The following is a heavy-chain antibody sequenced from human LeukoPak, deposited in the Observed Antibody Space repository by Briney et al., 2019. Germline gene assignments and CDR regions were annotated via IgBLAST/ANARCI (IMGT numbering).Heavy chain of an antibody. CDR3: ARATPSGYSYGVSLDY. CDR1: GGSISSYY. CDR2: IYTSGST. V-gene: IGHV4-4*08. Sequence: SETLSLTCTVSGGSISSYYWSWIWQPPGKGLGLDGIIYTSGSTNYNPALKRRVTISVDTSKNQFSLKLSSVTAADTAVYYCARATPSGYSYGVSLDYWGQGTLVTVSS. J-gene: IGHJ4*02. D-gene: IGHD5-18*01.